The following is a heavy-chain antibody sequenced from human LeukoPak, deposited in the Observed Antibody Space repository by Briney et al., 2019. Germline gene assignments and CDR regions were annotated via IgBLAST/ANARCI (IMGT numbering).Heavy chain of an antibody. J-gene: IGHJ5*02. Sequence: GGSLRLSCSASGFTFSDYYMSWIRQAPGKGLEWLSYISNTSSAIYYADSVKGRFTTSRDNAKNSLYLQLNSLTIEDTAIYYCARDQKYYDVLTVDEVNGWFDPWGQGILVTVSS. V-gene: IGHV3-11*01. CDR1: GFTFSDYY. CDR2: ISNTSSAI. D-gene: IGHD3-9*01. CDR3: ARDQKYYDVLTVDEVNGWFDP.